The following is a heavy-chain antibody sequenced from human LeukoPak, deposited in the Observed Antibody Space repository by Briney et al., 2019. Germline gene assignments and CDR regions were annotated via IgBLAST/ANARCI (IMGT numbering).Heavy chain of an antibody. CDR2: IIPNSGGT. CDR3: ARDEGGRSNRYYYYYGMDV. Sequence: ASVKVSCKASGYTFTGYYMHWVRQAPGQGLEWMGWIIPNSGGTNYAQKFQGWVTMTRDASISTAYMELSRLRSDDTAVYYCARDEGGRSNRYYYYYGMDVWGQGTTVTVSS. D-gene: IGHD4-11*01. CDR1: GYTFTGYY. J-gene: IGHJ6*02. V-gene: IGHV1-2*04.